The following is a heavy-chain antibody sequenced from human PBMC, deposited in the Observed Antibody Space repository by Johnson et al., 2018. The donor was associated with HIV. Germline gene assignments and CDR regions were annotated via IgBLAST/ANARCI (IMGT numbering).Heavy chain of an antibody. CDR3: TRDTGGSEF. CDR1: GFTFSHYD. D-gene: IGHD6-19*01. CDR2: IGTIAGDT. V-gene: IGHV3-13*01. J-gene: IGHJ3*01. Sequence: VQLVESGGGLVQPGGSLRLSCAASGFTFSHYDMHWVRQVTGKGLEWVSAIGTIAGDTFYSASVKGRFTISRDNSKTTLYLQMNSLRAEDTAVYYCTRDTGGSEFWGQGTVVTVSS.